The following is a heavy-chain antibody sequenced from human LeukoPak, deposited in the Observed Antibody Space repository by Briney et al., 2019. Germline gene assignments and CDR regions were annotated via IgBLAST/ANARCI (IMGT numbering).Heavy chain of an antibody. V-gene: IGHV3-23*01. Sequence: PGGSLRLSCAASGFTFTAYAMSWVRQAPGKGLEWVSSISGSGATTYYADSVKGRLTISRDNAENTVYLAVNSLTAHDTPVYCCVGGSGGYITIDSWGQGSLVTVSS. CDR2: ISGSGATT. CDR1: GFTFTAYA. CDR3: VGGSGGYITIDS. D-gene: IGHD3-10*01. J-gene: IGHJ4*02.